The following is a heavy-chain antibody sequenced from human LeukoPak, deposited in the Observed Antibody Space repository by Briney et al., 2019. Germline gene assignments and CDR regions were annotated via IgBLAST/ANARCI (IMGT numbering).Heavy chain of an antibody. CDR2: IIPIFGTA. CDR1: GGTFSSYA. D-gene: IGHD3-22*01. J-gene: IGHJ4*02. V-gene: IGHV1-69*05. CDR3: ARVNLDRDSSGFAFDY. Sequence: SVKVSCKASGGTFSSYAISWVRQAPGQGLEWMGGIIPIFGTANYAQKFQGRVTITTDESTSTAYMELSSLRFEDTAVYYCARVNLDRDSSGFAFDYWGQGTLVTVSS.